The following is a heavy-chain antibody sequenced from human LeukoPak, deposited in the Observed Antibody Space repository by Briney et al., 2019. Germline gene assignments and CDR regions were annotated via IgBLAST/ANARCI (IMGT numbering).Heavy chain of an antibody. J-gene: IGHJ4*02. V-gene: IGHV4-34*01. D-gene: IGHD2-15*01. CDR3: ARPSGGAGDYFLNY. Sequence: KASETLSLTCAVYGGSFSDYYWSWIRQPPGKRLEWIGEINDSGSTNYNPSLKSRVTISVDTSKNQFSLKLTSVTAADTAVYYCARPSGGAGDYFLNYWGQGTLVTVSS. CDR2: INDSGST. CDR1: GGSFSDYY.